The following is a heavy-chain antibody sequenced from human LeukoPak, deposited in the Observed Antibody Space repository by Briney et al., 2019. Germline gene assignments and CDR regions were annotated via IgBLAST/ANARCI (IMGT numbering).Heavy chain of an antibody. D-gene: IGHD5-18*01. Sequence: PSETLSLTCTVSGGSISSYHWSWIRQPPGKGLECIGFIYYSGSTNYNPSLKSRVTISVDTSKNQFSLKLTSVTAADTAVYYCARHLSGVTGYTYGRGIDNWGQGTLVTVSS. CDR3: ARHLSGVTGYTYGRGIDN. J-gene: IGHJ4*02. CDR1: GGSISSYH. CDR2: IYYSGST. V-gene: IGHV4-59*01.